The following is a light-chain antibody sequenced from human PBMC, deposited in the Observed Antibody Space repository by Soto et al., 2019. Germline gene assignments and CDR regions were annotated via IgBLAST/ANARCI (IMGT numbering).Light chain of an antibody. CDR2: DAS. CDR3: HQRRQWPLT. CDR1: QSVSSSY. Sequence: EIVMTQSPATLSVSPWERATLSCRASQSVSSSYLAWYQQKPGQAPRLLIYDASNRATGIPARFSGSGSGADFTLTISSLESEDFAVYYCHQRRQWPLTFGGGTKVDI. J-gene: IGKJ4*01. V-gene: IGKV3-11*01.